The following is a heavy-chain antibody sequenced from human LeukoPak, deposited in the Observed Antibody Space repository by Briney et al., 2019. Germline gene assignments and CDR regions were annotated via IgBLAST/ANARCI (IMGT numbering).Heavy chain of an antibody. CDR3: SRESGPFCPFGY. V-gene: IGHV4-4*02. D-gene: IGHD1-26*01. J-gene: IGHJ4*02. CDR1: GGSISGTNW. Sequence: SGTLSLTCGVSGGSISGTNWWSWVRQPPGQGLEWIGEISLAGQANYNPSLNGRVTMSLDKSSNQLSLHLTSVTAADTATYFCSRESGPFCPFGYWGQGTLVIVSS. CDR2: ISLAGQA.